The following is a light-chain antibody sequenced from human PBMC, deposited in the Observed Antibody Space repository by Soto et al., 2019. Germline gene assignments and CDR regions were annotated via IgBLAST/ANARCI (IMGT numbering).Light chain of an antibody. J-gene: IGKJ1*01. V-gene: IGKV1-5*03. CDR1: QTISSW. Sequence: DIQMTHSPSTLSGSVGDRVTITCRASQTISSWLAWYQQKPGKAPKLLIYKASTLKSGVPSRFSGSGSGTEFTLNISSLQPDDFATYYCQHYNSYSEAFGQGTKVDI. CDR2: KAS. CDR3: QHYNSYSEA.